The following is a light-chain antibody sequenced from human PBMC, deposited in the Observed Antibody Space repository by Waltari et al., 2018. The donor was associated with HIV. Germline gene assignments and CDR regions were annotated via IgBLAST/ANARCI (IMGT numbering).Light chain of an antibody. J-gene: IGKJ4*01. Sequence: VFTQSPATLSLSPWERATLSCTASQSVGRYLAWYQQKPRQSPRLLIYDTSNRAAGIPARFSGGGSATDFTLTISSVEPEDSAVYYCQQRSTWPPVTFGGGTRVEIK. CDR3: QQRSTWPPVT. CDR2: DTS. CDR1: QSVGRY. V-gene: IGKV3-11*01.